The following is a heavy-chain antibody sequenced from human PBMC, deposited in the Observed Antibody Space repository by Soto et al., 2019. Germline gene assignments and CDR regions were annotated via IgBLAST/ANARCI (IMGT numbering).Heavy chain of an antibody. D-gene: IGHD2-21*02. CDR2: VHYSGSV. Sequence: QVQLQQSGPGLVKPSQTLSLTCNVSGGSISFDHYHWTWIRQPPGKGLEWIGYVHYSGSVLYNPSLQSRVSISVDTSKNQFSLKLSSVTAADTAVYFCAREDDGGDRDYYGLDVWGQGTTVTVSS. J-gene: IGHJ6*02. CDR1: GGSISFDHYH. CDR3: AREDDGGDRDYYGLDV. V-gene: IGHV4-30-4*01.